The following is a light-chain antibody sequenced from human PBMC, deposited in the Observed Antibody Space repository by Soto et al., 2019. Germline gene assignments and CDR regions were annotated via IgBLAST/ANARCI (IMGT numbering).Light chain of an antibody. V-gene: IGKV1-12*01. Sequence: DLQMTQSPSSVSASVGDRVSITCRASQGISNWLAWYQQKPGRAPKLLIYTGSSLQSGVPSRFSGTRSGTDFTLTISSLQPEDGATYYCQQDNSFPLTFGGGTKVEIK. CDR1: QGISNW. CDR2: TGS. J-gene: IGKJ4*01. CDR3: QQDNSFPLT.